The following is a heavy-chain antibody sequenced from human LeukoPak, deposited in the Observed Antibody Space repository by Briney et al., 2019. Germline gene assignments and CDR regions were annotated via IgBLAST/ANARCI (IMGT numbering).Heavy chain of an antibody. V-gene: IGHV4-4*07. CDR2: IYTSGST. CDR3: ARGVAVAGLFDY. Sequence: SETLSLTCTVSGGSISSYYWSWIRQPAGKRLECIGRIYTSGSTNYNPSLKSRVTMSVDTSKNQFSLKLSSVTAADTAVYYCARGVAVAGLFDYWGQGTLVTVSS. CDR1: GGSISSYY. J-gene: IGHJ4*02. D-gene: IGHD6-19*01.